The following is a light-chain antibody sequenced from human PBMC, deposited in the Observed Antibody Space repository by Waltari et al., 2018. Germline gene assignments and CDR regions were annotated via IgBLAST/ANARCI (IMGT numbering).Light chain of an antibody. CDR2: DVS. Sequence: SALTQPASVSGSPGHSIAIPCPGPSTDLCGSNYVSWYQQHPGKVPQLLIFDVSNRPSGVSNRFSGSKSGNTASLTISGLQAEDESDYYCCSFTSRSTWVFGGGTKLTVL. V-gene: IGLV2-14*01. CDR3: CSFTSRSTWV. CDR1: STDLCGSNY. J-gene: IGLJ3*02.